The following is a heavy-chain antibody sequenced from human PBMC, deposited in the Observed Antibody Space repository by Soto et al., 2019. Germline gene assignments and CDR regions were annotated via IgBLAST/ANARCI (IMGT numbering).Heavy chain of an antibody. V-gene: IGHV3-23*01. D-gene: IGHD5-18*01. CDR1: GLPFGNNA. J-gene: IGHJ4*02. Sequence: EVQLLESGGGLVQPGGSLSPSFEASGLPFGNNALIWLAQPPGKGLEWVSAISGSGDRTYYADSVKGRFTISRDNSKNTLYLQMNSLRAEDSAVYYCVKERSGHSYADSWGQGTLVTVSS. CDR3: VKERSGHSYADS. CDR2: ISGSGDRT.